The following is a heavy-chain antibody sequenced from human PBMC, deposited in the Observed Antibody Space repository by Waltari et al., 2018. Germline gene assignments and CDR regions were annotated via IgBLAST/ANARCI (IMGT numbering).Heavy chain of an antibody. CDR3: AKVGLAGAFDI. J-gene: IGHJ3*02. D-gene: IGHD1-26*01. Sequence: EVQLVESGGGLVQPGGSLSLSCAASGFPFSKYWMTWVRQAPGKGLEWVANIKQDGRESYYVDSVKGRFTISRDNAENSLFLQMNSLKAGDTAVYYCAKVGLAGAFDIWGQGTMVTVSS. CDR1: GFPFSKYW. V-gene: IGHV3-7*01. CDR2: IKQDGRES.